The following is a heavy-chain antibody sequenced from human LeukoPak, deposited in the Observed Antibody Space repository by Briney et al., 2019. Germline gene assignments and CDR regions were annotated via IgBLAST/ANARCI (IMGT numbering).Heavy chain of an antibody. CDR3: AKRGAEVGATVAPGDY. CDR2: ISGSGGTT. CDR1: GFTFSSYA. D-gene: IGHD1-26*01. J-gene: IGHJ4*02. V-gene: IGHV3-23*01. Sequence: GGSLRLSCAASGFTFSSYAMSWVRQAPGKGLEWVSAISGSGGTTYYADSVKGRFTISSDNSKNTLYLQMNSLRAEDTAIYYCAKRGAEVGATVAPGDYWGQGTLVTVSS.